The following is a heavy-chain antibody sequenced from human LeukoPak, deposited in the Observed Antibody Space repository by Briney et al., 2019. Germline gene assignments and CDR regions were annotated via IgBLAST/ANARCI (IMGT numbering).Heavy chain of an antibody. CDR3: ATWGVEWLRFQMYYFDY. J-gene: IGHJ4*02. D-gene: IGHD5-12*01. CDR2: FDPEDGET. Sequence: ASVKVSCKVSGYTLTELSMHWVRQAPGKGLEWMGGFDPEDGETIYAQKFQGRVTMTEDTSTDTAYMELSSLRSEDTAVYYCATWGVEWLRFQMYYFDYWGQGTLVTVSS. CDR1: GYTLTELS. V-gene: IGHV1-24*01.